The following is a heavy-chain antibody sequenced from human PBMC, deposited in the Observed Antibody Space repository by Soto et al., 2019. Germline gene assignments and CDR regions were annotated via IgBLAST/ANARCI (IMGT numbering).Heavy chain of an antibody. D-gene: IGHD3-10*01. CDR2: IYYSGTT. Sequence: QVQLQESGPGLVKPSQTLSLTCTVSGGSISSGRYYWSWIRQHLGKGLEWIGYIYYSGTTNYNPSLKGRHTISIDASTHQFSLKLSSVTAADTAVYYCARRAATMVRGATYCAMHAWGQGTTVTVSS. V-gene: IGHV4-31*03. CDR1: GGSISSGRYY. J-gene: IGHJ6*02. CDR3: ARRAATMVRGATYCAMHA.